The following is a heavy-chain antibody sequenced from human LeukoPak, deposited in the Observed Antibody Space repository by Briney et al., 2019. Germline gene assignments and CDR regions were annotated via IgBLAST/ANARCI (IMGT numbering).Heavy chain of an antibody. Sequence: GGSLRLSCAASGFTLSSFSMNWVRQAPGKGLEWVSSITRSSSIFYGDSVKGRFTMSRDNAKNSLYLQMNSLRDEDTAVYYCAIDDYGGHLDYWGQGTLVTVSS. CDR2: ITRSSSI. CDR1: GFTLSSFS. D-gene: IGHD4-23*01. CDR3: AIDDYGGHLDY. V-gene: IGHV3-48*02. J-gene: IGHJ4*02.